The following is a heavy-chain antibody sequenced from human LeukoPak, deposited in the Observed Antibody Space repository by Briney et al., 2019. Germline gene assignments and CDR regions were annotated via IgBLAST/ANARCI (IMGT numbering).Heavy chain of an antibody. Sequence: PSETLSLTCTVSGGSLSSGDYYWSWIRQPPGKGLEWIGYIYYSGSTYYNPSLKSRVTISIDTSKKQFSLKLNSVTATDTAVYYCARHGGFYFDSWGQGTLVTVSP. CDR1: GGSLSSGDYY. V-gene: IGHV4-30-4*08. J-gene: IGHJ4*02. D-gene: IGHD3-16*01. CDR2: IYYSGST. CDR3: ARHGGFYFDS.